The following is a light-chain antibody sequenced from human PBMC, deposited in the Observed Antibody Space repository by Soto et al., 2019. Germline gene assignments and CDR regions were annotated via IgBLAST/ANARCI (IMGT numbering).Light chain of an antibody. J-gene: IGLJ2*01. CDR3: TSYPRSSTVV. CDR1: SSDVGGYNY. Sequence: QSALTQPASVSGSPGQSITISCTGTSSDVGGYNYVSWYQQHPGKAPKLMIYDVSNRPSGVSNRFSGSKSGNMAALTISGLQAGDEADYYCTSYPRSSTVVFAGGTQRTVL. CDR2: DVS. V-gene: IGLV2-14*01.